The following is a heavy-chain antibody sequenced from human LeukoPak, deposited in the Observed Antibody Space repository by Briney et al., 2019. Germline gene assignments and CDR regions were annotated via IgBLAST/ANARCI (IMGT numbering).Heavy chain of an antibody. V-gene: IGHV3-48*03. CDR1: GFTFTTYE. CDR3: ARRYCSSASCLFDY. CDR2: VSSSGTTM. Sequence: PGGSLRLSCAASGFTFTTYEMSWIRQAPGKGLEWVSCVSSSGTTMYHADSVKGRFTISRDNAKNSLYLQMNSLRAEDTAVYYCARRYCSSASCLFDYWGQGTLVTVSS. D-gene: IGHD2-2*01. J-gene: IGHJ4*02.